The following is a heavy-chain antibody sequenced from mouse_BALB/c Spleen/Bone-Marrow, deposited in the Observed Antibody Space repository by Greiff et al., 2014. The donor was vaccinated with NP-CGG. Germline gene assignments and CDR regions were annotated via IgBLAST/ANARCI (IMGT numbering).Heavy chain of an antibody. Sequence: VQLQQSGPGLVQPSQSLSITCTVSGFSLTTYGVHWVRQSPGKGLEWLGAIWSGGNTDYNAAIISRLSISKDNSKSQVFFEMNSLQAYDTAIYYCARKLRFYAMDYWGQGTSVTVSS. V-gene: IGHV2-2*01. CDR2: IWSGGNT. CDR3: ARKLRFYAMDY. CDR1: GFSLTTYG. J-gene: IGHJ4*01. D-gene: IGHD1-1*01.